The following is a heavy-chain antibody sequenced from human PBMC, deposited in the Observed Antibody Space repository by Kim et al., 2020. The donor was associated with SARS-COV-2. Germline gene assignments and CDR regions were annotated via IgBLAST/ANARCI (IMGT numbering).Heavy chain of an antibody. V-gene: IGHV4-59*08. CDR3: GRNGVNLDV. CDR1: GASINNNY. Sequence: SETLSLTCTVSGASINNNYWTWIRQSPEKGLEWIGYIHSTGTTEYNPSLEGRVTLSIDTSRNQFSLTLRSVTAADTAMYFCGRNGVNLDVWGKGTTVTVSS. D-gene: IGHD2-8*01. J-gene: IGHJ6*04. CDR2: IHSTGTT.